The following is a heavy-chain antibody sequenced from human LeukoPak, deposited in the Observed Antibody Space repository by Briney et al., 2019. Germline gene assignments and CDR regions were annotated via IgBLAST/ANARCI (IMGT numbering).Heavy chain of an antibody. CDR2: IFYSGST. V-gene: IGHV4-59*01. Sequence: PSETLSLTCTVSGGSISSYYWSWIRQPPGKGLEWIGYIFYSGSTNYNPSLKSRVTISVDTSKNQFSLKLSSVTAADTAVYYCARDDYPIPYGMDVWGQGTTVTVSS. CDR1: GGSISSYY. D-gene: IGHD4-11*01. J-gene: IGHJ6*02. CDR3: ARDDYPIPYGMDV.